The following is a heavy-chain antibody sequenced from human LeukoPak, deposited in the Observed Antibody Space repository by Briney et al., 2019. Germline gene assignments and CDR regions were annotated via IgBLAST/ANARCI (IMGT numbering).Heavy chain of an antibody. Sequence: GGSLRLSCAASGFTFSSYGMSWVRQAPGKGLEWVSAISGSGGSTYYADSVKGRFTISRDNSKNTLYLQMNSLRAEDTAVYYCARRYDSSGYYYYYYYMDVWGKGTTVTVSS. V-gene: IGHV3-23*01. D-gene: IGHD3-22*01. J-gene: IGHJ6*03. CDR3: ARRYDSSGYYYYYYYMDV. CDR1: GFTFSSYG. CDR2: ISGSGGST.